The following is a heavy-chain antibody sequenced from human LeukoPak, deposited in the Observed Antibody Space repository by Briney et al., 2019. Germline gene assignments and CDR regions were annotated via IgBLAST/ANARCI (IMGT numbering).Heavy chain of an antibody. D-gene: IGHD3-22*01. CDR1: GITLSNYG. CDR2: ISDSGGST. V-gene: IGHV3-23*01. Sequence: GGSLRLSCAVSGITLSNYGMSWVRQAPGKGLEWVAGISDSGGSTEYADSVKGRFTISRDNPKNTLHLQMNSLRAEDAAVYFCAKRGVVIRVILVGLHKEAYYFDSWGQGALVTVSS. CDR3: AKRGVVIRVILVGLHKEAYYFDS. J-gene: IGHJ4*02.